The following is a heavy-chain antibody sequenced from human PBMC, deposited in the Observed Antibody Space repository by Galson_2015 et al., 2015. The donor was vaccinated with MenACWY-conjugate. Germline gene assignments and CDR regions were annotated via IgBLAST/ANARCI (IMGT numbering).Heavy chain of an antibody. D-gene: IGHD4-17*01. CDR3: AAGNYGDFDY. Sequence: SLRLSCAASGFTFSTYSMNWVRQAPGKGLEWVSYISSGSSTIYYADSVKGRFTISRDNAKNSLYLQMNSLRDEDTAVYYCAAGNYGDFDYWGQGTLGTVSS. J-gene: IGHJ4*02. CDR1: GFTFSTYS. CDR2: ISSGSSTI. V-gene: IGHV3-48*02.